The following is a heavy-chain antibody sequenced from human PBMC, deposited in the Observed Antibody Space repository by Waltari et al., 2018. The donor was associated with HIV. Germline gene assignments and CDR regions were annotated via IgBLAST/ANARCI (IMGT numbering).Heavy chain of an antibody. D-gene: IGHD1-1*01. CDR3: AKGSHSLSFNELES. J-gene: IGHJ4*02. CDR1: EFTFSRYA. Sequence: VQLLESGGGLVQPGGSLRLSCVGSEFTFSRYAMSWVRQVPGQGLEWGSGRTGGDVTHYADSVRGRLIISRDISRNTVYLQMNSLRVEDTALYYCAKGSHSLSFNELESWGQGTLVTVSS. CDR2: RTGGDVT. V-gene: IGHV3-23*01.